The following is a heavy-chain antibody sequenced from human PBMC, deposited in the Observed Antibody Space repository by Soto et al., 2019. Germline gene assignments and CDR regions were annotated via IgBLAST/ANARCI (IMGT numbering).Heavy chain of an antibody. V-gene: IGHV6-1*01. CDR2: TYYRSKWYN. Sequence: PSQTLSLTCVISGDSVSSNSAAWSWIRQSPSRGLEWLGRTYYRSKWYNDYAVSVKSRITINPDTSKNQFSLQLNSVTPEDTAVYYCARDLIVVVVAALNYYYYGMDVWGQGTTVTVSS. CDR1: GDSVSSNSAA. CDR3: ARDLIVVVVAALNYYYYGMDV. D-gene: IGHD2-15*01. J-gene: IGHJ6*02.